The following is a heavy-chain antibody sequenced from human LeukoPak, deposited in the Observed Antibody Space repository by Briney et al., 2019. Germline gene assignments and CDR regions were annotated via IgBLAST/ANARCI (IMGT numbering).Heavy chain of an antibody. CDR2: IKQDGILK. V-gene: IGHV3-7*01. D-gene: IGHD1/OR15-1a*01. Sequence: GGSLRLSCGASGFTFRNYWMSWVRQAPGRGLDWVATIKQDGILKHYVDSVTGRFTISRDNAKNSLYLQMDSLRVEDTAVYYCARLGGKTTRFDLWGQGVLVTVSS. CDR3: ARLGGKTTRFDL. CDR1: GFTFRNYW. J-gene: IGHJ5*02.